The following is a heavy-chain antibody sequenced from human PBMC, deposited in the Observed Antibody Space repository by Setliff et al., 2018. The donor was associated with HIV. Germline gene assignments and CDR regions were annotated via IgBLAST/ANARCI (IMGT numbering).Heavy chain of an antibody. V-gene: IGHV1-18*01. Sequence: GASVKVSCKASGYSLSTYAISWVRQAPGQGLEWMGWIDSNNGNRNFAQKFRGRVTMTTDISTNTAYMEVRSLSFDDTAVYYCVRLTADRANYYYCMDVWGKGTTVTVSS. D-gene: IGHD2-8*01. CDR3: VRLTADRANYYYCMDV. CDR1: GYSLSTYA. CDR2: IDSNNGNR. J-gene: IGHJ6*03.